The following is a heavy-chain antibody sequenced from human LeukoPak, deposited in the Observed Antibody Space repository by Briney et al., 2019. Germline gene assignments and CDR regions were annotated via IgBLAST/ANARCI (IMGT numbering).Heavy chain of an antibody. D-gene: IGHD1-26*01. J-gene: IGHJ1*01. CDR1: GGSISSYY. V-gene: IGHV4-59*08. Sequence: SETLSLTCTASGGSISSYYWSWIRQPPGKGLEWIGYIYYSGSTNYNPSLKSRVTISVDTSKNQFSLKLSSVTAADTAVYYCARTISGSYFVWGQGTLVTVSS. CDR3: ARTISGSYFV. CDR2: IYYSGST.